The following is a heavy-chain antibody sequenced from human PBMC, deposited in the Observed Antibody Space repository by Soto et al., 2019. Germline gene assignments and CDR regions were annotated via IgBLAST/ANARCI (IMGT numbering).Heavy chain of an antibody. CDR1: GDSVSSNSVT. J-gene: IGHJ5*01. V-gene: IGHV6-1*01. Sequence: PSQTLSLTCAISGDSVSSNSVTWNWIRQSPSRGLEWLGRTFYRSEWQSDYELSVKSRVTINPDTSKKQFSLQLNSVTPEDTAVYYCVRLIGNSWLDSWGQGTLVTVSS. D-gene: IGHD2-8*01. CDR3: VRLIGNSWLDS. CDR2: TFYRSEWQS.